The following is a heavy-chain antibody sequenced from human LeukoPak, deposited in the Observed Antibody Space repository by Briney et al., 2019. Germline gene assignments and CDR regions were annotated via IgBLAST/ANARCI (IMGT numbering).Heavy chain of an antibody. D-gene: IGHD2-15*01. V-gene: IGHV3-48*03. CDR2: ISSSGNTI. J-gene: IGHJ4*02. Sequence: QPGGSLRLSCAASGFTLSIYEINWGRQAPGKGLEWVSYISSSGNTIYYADSVKGRFTISRDNAKNSQYLQMNSLRAEDTAVYYCSRGHCSGGSYYFDYGGQGTLVTVSS. CDR1: GFTLSIYE. CDR3: SRGHCSGGSYYFDY.